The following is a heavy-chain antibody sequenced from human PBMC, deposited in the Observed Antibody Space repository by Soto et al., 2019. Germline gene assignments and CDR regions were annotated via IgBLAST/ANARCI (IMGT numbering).Heavy chain of an antibody. CDR2: INHSGST. V-gene: IGHV4-34*01. D-gene: IGHD3-9*01. Sequence: SETLSLTCAVYGGSFSGYYWSWIRQPPGKGLEWIGEINHSGSTNYNPSLKSRVTISVDTSKNQFSLKLSSVTAADTAVYYCARGFTRYFDWLLTYGMDVWGQGTTVTVTS. CDR1: GGSFSGYY. CDR3: ARGFTRYFDWLLTYGMDV. J-gene: IGHJ6*02.